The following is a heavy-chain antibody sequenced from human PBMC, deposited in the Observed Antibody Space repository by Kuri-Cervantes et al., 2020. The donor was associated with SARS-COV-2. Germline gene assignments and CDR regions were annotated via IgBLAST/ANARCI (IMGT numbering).Heavy chain of an antibody. CDR1: GGSFSGCY. V-gene: IGHV4-34*01. Sequence: ESLKISCAVYGGSFSGCYWSWIRQPPGKGLEWIGEINHSGSTNYNPSLKSRVTISVDTSKNQFSLKLSSVTAADTAVYYCARGRRYSLPGGLDYWGQGTLVTVSS. J-gene: IGHJ4*02. CDR3: ARGRRYSLPGGLDY. D-gene: IGHD3-9*01. CDR2: INHSGST.